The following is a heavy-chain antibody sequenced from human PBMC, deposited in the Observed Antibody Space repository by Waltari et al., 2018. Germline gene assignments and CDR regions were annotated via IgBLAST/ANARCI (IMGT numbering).Heavy chain of an antibody. CDR2: INQDGSDR. V-gene: IGHV3-7*01. Sequence: EVQLVESGGGLVQPGGSLRPSCRASGFTFNTFGMSWIRQAPGKGLEWVASINQDGSDRRYVDSVKDRFTISRDNARNSLFLQMNSLTAEDTAMYYCARVPYYINIWFDSWGQGTLVTVSS. CDR3: ARVPYYINIWFDS. CDR1: GFTFNTFG. D-gene: IGHD3-22*01. J-gene: IGHJ5*01.